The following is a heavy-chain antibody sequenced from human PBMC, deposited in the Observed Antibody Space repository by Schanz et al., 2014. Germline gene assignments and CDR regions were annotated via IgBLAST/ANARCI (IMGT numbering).Heavy chain of an antibody. D-gene: IGHD3-3*01. J-gene: IGHJ5*02. CDR1: GGTFSNHG. CDR3: ARESVSRTRLFDP. Sequence: QLQLVQSGPEVAEPGSSVKVSCKTSGGTFSNHGITWVRQAPGQGLEWMGRISPSSGGTNYAQNFQGRVTMTKDTSINTVYMELSTLTSDDTAVYYCARESVSRTRLFDPWGQGTLVTVSS. CDR2: ISPSSGGT. V-gene: IGHV1-2*06.